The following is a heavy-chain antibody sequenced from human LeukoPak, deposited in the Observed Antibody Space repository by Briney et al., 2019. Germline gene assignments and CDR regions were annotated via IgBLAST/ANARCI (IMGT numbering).Heavy chain of an antibody. V-gene: IGHV4-39*01. CDR3: ARFSGEDYFDY. D-gene: IGHD5-12*01. J-gene: IGHJ4*02. Sequence: SETLSLTCTVSGGSISSSSYYWGWIRQPPGKGLEWIGSIYYSGSTYYNPSLKSRVTISVDTSKNQFSLKLSSVTAADTAVYYCARFSGEDYFDYWGQGTLVTVSS. CDR2: IYYSGST. CDR1: GGSISSSSYY.